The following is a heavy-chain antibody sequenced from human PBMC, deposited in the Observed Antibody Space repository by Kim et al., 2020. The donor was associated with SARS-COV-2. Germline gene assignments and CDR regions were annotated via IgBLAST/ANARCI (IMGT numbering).Heavy chain of an antibody. Sequence: ASVKVSCKASGYTFTSYGISWVRQAPGQGLEWMGWISAYNGNTNYAQKLQGRVTMTTDTSTSTAYMELRSLRSDDTAVYYCASPVGYSSSWTSFDIWGQGTMVTVSS. J-gene: IGHJ3*02. CDR2: ISAYNGNT. D-gene: IGHD6-13*01. CDR3: ASPVGYSSSWTSFDI. V-gene: IGHV1-18*01. CDR1: GYTFTSYG.